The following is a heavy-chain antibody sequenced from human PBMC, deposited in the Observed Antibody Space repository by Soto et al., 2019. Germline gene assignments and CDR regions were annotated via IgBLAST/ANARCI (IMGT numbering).Heavy chain of an antibody. Sequence: APVKGSCKASGYKFATYSIYWGRQAPGQGLEWMGMIHPSGDTGYAQKFRGRVTMTIDTSTTTAYMELRNLTSEDTAVYFSVRGYCTTSPCSGHFQFWGQATLVTVSS. D-gene: IGHD2-15*01. CDR3: VRGYCTTSPCSGHFQF. V-gene: IGHV1-46*01. CDR1: GYKFATYS. J-gene: IGHJ1*01. CDR2: IHPSGDT.